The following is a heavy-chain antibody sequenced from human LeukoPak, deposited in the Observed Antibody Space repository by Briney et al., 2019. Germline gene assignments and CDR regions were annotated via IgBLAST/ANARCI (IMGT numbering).Heavy chain of an antibody. CDR1: GFTFSSYS. CDR2: ISSDSNYI. J-gene: IGHJ3*02. Sequence: GGSLRLSCAASGFTFSSYSMNWVRQAPGKGLEWVSSISSDSNYIFYADSVQGRFTISRDNAENSLFLQMNSLRAEDTAVYYCAGRYCTSTNCYAFDIWGQGTMVTVSS. V-gene: IGHV3-21*01. CDR3: AGRYCTSTNCYAFDI. D-gene: IGHD2-2*01.